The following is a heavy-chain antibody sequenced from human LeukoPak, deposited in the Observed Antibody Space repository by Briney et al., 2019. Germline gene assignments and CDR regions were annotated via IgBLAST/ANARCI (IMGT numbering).Heavy chain of an antibody. J-gene: IGHJ5*02. D-gene: IGHD3-9*01. V-gene: IGHV4-39*07. CDR1: GGSISSSSYY. CDR3: ARIQAGKLRYFDWLNWFDP. Sequence: PSETLSLTCTVSGGSISSSSYYWGWIRQPPGKRLEWIGSIYYSGSTYYNPSLKSRVTISVDTSKNQFSLKLSSVTAADTAVYYCARIQAGKLRYFDWLNWFDPWGQGTLVTVSS. CDR2: IYYSGST.